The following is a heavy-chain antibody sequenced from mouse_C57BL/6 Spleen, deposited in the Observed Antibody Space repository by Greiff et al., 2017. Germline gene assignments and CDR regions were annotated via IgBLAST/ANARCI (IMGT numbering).Heavy chain of an antibody. J-gene: IGHJ1*03. D-gene: IGHD1-1*01. CDR2: INPNNGGT. V-gene: IGHV1-22*01. Sequence: EVQLQQSGPELLKPGASVKMSCKASGYTFTDYNMHWVKQSHGKSLEWIGYINPNNGGTSYNQKFKGKATLTVNKSSSTAYMELRSLTSEDSAVYYCARSYYYGSSYWYFDVWGTGTTVTVSS. CDR1: GYTFTDYN. CDR3: ARSYYYGSSYWYFDV.